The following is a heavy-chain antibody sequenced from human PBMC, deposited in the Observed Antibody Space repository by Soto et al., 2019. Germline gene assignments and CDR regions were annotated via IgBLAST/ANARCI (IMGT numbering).Heavy chain of an antibody. D-gene: IGHD3-3*01. CDR1: GGSISSYY. J-gene: IGHJ5*02. CDR2: IYYSGST. V-gene: IGHV4-59*01. Sequence: QVQLQESGPGLVKPSETLSLTCTVSGGSISSYYWSWIRQPPGKGLEWIGYIYYSGSTNYNPSLKSRVTISVDTSKNQFSLKLSSVTAADTAVYYCARDYDFWSGYGCVNWGFDPWGQGTLVTVSS. CDR3: ARDYDFWSGYGCVNWGFDP.